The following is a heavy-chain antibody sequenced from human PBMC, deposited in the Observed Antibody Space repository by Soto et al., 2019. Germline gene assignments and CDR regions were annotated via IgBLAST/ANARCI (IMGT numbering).Heavy chain of an antibody. CDR1: VYTFTNYY. J-gene: IGHJ3*01. CDR2: INPSGGGT. D-gene: IGHD2-2*01. CDR3: AKDALVVPGDTGAFDV. V-gene: IGHV1-46*01. Sequence: ASVKFSFKTAVYTFTNYYMHWLRQAPGQGLEWMGMINPSGGGTNYAQNFQGRVTITRDTSTSTVYMELSSLRSEDTAVYYCAKDALVVPGDTGAFDVWG.